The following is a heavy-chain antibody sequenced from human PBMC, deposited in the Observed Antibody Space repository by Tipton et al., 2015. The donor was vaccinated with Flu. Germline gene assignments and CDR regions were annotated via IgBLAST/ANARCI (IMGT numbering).Heavy chain of an antibody. Sequence: TLSLTCAVSGDSISSDYYWGWIRQFPGRGLEWVGTVSRSGDTNYNPSLRSRVTISIDRSKNQFSLNMKSVTAADMAVYYCARRDYSNYVSDPKSWFDPWGQGTQVTVSS. CDR1: GDSISSDYY. V-gene: IGHV4-38-2*01. D-gene: IGHD4-11*01. CDR3: ARRDYSNYVSDPKSWFDP. CDR2: VSRSGDT. J-gene: IGHJ5*02.